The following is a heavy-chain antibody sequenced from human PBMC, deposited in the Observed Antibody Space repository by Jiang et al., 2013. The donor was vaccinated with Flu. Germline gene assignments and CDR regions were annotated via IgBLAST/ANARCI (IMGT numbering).Heavy chain of an antibody. D-gene: IGHD1-26*01. J-gene: IGHJ4*02. CDR2: IYHSGST. V-gene: IGHV4-4*02. CDR1: GGSISSSNW. Sequence: GSGLVKPSGTLSLTCAVSGGSISSSNWWSWVRQPPGKGLEWIGEIYHSGSTNYNPSLKSRVTISVDKSKNQFSLKLSSVTAADTAVYYCARERYSGIHHPLEFDYWGQGTLVTVSS. CDR3: ARERYSGIHHPLEFDY.